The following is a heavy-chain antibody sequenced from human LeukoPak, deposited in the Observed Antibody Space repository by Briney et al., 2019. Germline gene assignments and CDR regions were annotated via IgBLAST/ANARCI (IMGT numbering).Heavy chain of an antibody. Sequence: GGSLRLSRAGSGFTFSSYWMSWVRQAPGKGLEWVANIKQDGSAKYYVDSVKGRFTISRDNAKNSLYLQMSSVSLEDTAVYYCTRDELWGQGTLVTVSS. CDR3: TRDEL. CDR2: IKQDGSAK. J-gene: IGHJ4*02. V-gene: IGHV3-7*05. D-gene: IGHD1-26*01. CDR1: GFTFSSYW.